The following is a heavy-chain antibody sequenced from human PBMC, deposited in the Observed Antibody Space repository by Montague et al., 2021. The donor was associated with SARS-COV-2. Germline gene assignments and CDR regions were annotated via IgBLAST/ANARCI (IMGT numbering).Heavy chain of an antibody. CDR1: GGSISSYY. D-gene: IGHD2-21*02. CDR2: IYYSGST. J-gene: IGHJ3*02. V-gene: IGHV4-59*01. Sequence: SETLSLTCTVSGGSISSYYWSWIRQPPGKGLEWIGYIYYSGSTNYNPSLKSRVTISVDTSKNQFSLKLSSVTAADTAVYYCARGLRVVLVTVPAFDIWGQGTMVTVSS. CDR3: ARGLRVVLVTVPAFDI.